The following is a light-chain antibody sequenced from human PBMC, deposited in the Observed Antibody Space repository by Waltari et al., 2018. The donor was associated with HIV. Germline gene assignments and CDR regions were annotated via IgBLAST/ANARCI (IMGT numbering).Light chain of an antibody. CDR2: ENN. V-gene: IGLV1-51*01. CDR3: GTWDSSLSATPV. J-gene: IGLJ2*01. CDR1: SSHIGKNF. Sequence: QSVLTQPPSVSAAPGQMVTISCSGSSSHIGKNFVSWSQQLPGTAPKLLIYENNKRPSGIPDRFSGSKSGTSATLGITGLQTGDEANYYCGTWDSSLSATPVFGGGTKLTVL.